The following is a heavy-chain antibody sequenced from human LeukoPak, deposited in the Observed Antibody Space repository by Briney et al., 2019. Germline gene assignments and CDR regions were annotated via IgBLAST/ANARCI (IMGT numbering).Heavy chain of an antibody. J-gene: IGHJ5*02. V-gene: IGHV4-4*07. D-gene: IGHD6-19*01. CDR1: GGSVSSYY. Sequence: SETLSLTCTVSGGSVSSYYWSWIRQPAGKGLEWIGRIYTSGSTNYNPSLKSRVTMSVDTSKNQFSLKLSSVTAADTAVYYCARVGGWYSGNWFDPWGQGTLVTVSS. CDR3: ARVGGWYSGNWFDP. CDR2: IYTSGST.